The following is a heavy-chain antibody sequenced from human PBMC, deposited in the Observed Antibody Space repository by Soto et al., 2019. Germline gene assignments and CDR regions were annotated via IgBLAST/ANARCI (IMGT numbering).Heavy chain of an antibody. CDR2: IIPIFGTA. J-gene: IGHJ6*02. CDR3: ARQRITMVLGVLTGPSRYGMDV. V-gene: IGHV1-69*13. D-gene: IGHD3-10*01. CDR1: GGTFSSYA. Sequence: GASVKVSCKASGGTFSSYAISWVRQAPGQGLEWMGGIIPIFGTANYAQKFQGRVTITADESTSTAYMELSSLRSEDTAVYYCARQRITMVLGVLTGPSRYGMDVWGQGTTVTVSS.